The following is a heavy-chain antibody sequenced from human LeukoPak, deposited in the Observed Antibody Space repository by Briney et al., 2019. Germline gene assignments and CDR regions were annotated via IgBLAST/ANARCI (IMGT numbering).Heavy chain of an antibody. D-gene: IGHD6-13*01. V-gene: IGHV1-18*01. J-gene: IGHJ4*02. Sequence: ASVKVSCKASGDTFTSYGISWVRQAPGQGLEWVGWISAYNGNANYAQKFQGRVTMTTDTSTSTAYMELRSLRSDDTAVYYCARTDGIAAAGTDKIFDYWGQGTLVTVSS. CDR3: ARTDGIAAAGTDKIFDY. CDR1: GDTFTSYG. CDR2: ISAYNGNA.